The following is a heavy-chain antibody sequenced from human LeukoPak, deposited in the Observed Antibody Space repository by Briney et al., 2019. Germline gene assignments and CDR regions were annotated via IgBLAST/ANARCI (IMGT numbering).Heavy chain of an antibody. CDR1: GYTFTTYY. CDR2: INPNGGAT. V-gene: IGHV1-2*02. D-gene: IGHD3-16*01. Sequence: ASVTVSCKASGYTFTTYYIHWVRQVPGQGLECMGWINPNGGATNYAQKFQGRVTMTRDTSITTAYMELSRLGSDDTAVYYCARDSTLRPFDYWGQGTLVTVSS. CDR3: ARDSTLRPFDY. J-gene: IGHJ4*02.